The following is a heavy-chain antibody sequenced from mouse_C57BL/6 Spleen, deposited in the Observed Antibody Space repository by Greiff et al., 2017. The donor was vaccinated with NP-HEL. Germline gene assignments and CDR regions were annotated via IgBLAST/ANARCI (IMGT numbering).Heavy chain of an antibody. J-gene: IGHJ2*01. D-gene: IGHD2-3*01. CDR1: GYTFTDYY. V-gene: IGHV1-26*01. CDR2: INPNNGGT. CDR3: ARWLLREDY. Sequence: VQLQQSGPELVKPGASVKISCKASGYTFTDYYMNWVKQSHGKSLEWIGDINPNNGGTSYNQKFKGKATLTVDKSSSTAYMELRSLTSEDSAVYYCARWLLREDYWGQGTTLTVSS.